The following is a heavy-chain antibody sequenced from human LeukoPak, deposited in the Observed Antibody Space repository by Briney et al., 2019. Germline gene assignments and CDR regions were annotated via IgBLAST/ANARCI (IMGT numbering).Heavy chain of an antibody. Sequence: SETLSLTCTVSGGSINAYYWTWIRQPPGKELEWIGYLYYSGSTNYNPSLKSRVTISVDKSKNQFSLKLSSVTAADTAVYYCARRMAAAGTPSDYWGQGTLVTVSS. CDR2: LYYSGST. CDR3: ARRMAAAGTPSDY. CDR1: GGSINAYY. D-gene: IGHD6-13*01. J-gene: IGHJ4*02. V-gene: IGHV4-59*12.